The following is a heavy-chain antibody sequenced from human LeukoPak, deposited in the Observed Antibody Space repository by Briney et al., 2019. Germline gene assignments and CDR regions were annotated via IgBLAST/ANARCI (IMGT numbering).Heavy chain of an antibody. CDR3: ARGGGFDY. CDR2: IGPAGDT. J-gene: IGHJ4*02. CDR1: GFTFSSFD. Sequence: AGSLSLSCAASGFTFSSFDMRWVRQVTAKGLEWVSGIGPAGDTYYPGSVKGRFTISRENAKNSLYLQMNSLRAGDTAVYYCARGGGFDYWGQGTLVTVSS. V-gene: IGHV3-13*04. D-gene: IGHD3-10*01.